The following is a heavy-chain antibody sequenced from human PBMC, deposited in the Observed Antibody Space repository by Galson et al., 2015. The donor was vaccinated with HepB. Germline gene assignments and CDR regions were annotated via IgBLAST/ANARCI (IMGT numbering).Heavy chain of an antibody. V-gene: IGHV3-30*03. CDR2: FSLGGNSE. CDR3: ARVPDQNGIGYFDL. D-gene: IGHD2-2*03. Sequence: QSLCCAAAGLSYSSYAMHCVRQAPGRGLEWVAMFSLGGNSEQHASCVKARFTISRDTFKNTLYLYMTSLRVHDTAVFYCARVPDQNGIGYFDLWGQGTVVSVST. J-gene: IGHJ4*02. CDR1: GLSYSSYA.